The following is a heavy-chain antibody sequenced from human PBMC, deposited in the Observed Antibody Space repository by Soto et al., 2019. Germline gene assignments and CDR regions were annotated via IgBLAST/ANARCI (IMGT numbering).Heavy chain of an antibody. CDR3: AREGDYYDDNGYSTGAYCNAVDG. D-gene: IGHD3-22*01. V-gene: IGHV1-8*02. Sequence: ASVKVSCKTSGYSFANYEIHWVRQAPGQGLEWMGWMHPYSGDTTYAQKFQGRLTMTRDTSTETAYIEMSSLTSEDTAVYYCAREGDYYDDNGYSTGAYCNAVDGWGQGTTVTVSS. CDR2: MHPYSGDT. CDR1: GYSFANYE. J-gene: IGHJ6*02.